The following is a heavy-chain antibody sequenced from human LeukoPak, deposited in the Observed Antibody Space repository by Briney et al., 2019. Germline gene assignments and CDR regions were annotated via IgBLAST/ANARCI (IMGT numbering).Heavy chain of an antibody. CDR1: GYTFTGYY. J-gene: IGHJ3*02. D-gene: IGHD5-24*01. Sequence: ASVKVSCEASGYTFTGYYMHWVRQAPGQGLEWMGWINPNSGGTNYAQKFQGRVTMTTDTSTSTAYMELRSLRSDDTAVYYCARRRDGYKEDAFDIWGQGTMVTVSS. CDR2: INPNSGGT. V-gene: IGHV1-2*02. CDR3: ARRRDGYKEDAFDI.